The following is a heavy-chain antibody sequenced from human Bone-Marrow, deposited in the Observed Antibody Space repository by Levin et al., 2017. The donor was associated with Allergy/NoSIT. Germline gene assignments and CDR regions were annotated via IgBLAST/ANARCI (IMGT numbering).Heavy chain of an antibody. CDR1: GFTFSSFW. V-gene: IGHV3-74*01. CDR3: ARDVAGRSGF. Sequence: GGSLRLSCAASGFTFSSFWLHWVRQAPGKGLVWVSRIDNGGGFSDYAYSVKGRFTTSRDNAKNMLYLQMYRLGAEASAVYYCARDVAGRSGFWGQGTLVTVSS. CDR2: IDNGGGFS. D-gene: IGHD6-25*01. J-gene: IGHJ4*02.